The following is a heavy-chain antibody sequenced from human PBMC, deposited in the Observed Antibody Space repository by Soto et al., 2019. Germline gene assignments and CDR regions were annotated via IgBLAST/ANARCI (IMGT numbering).Heavy chain of an antibody. V-gene: IGHV3-15*01. CDR3: TTDIVVVVAATFDY. Sequence: GGSLRLSCAASGFTFSNAWMSWVRQAPGKGLEWVGRIKSKTDGGNTDYAAPVIARFTITSDDSKNTLYLQMISLKTEATDLYYWTTDIVVVVAATFDYWGQGTLVTVSS. CDR1: GFTFSNAW. CDR2: IKSKTDGGNT. D-gene: IGHD2-15*01. J-gene: IGHJ4*02.